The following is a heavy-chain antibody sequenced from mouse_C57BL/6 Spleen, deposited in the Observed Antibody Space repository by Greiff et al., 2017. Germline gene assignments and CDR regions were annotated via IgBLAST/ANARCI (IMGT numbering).Heavy chain of an antibody. CDR3: ARGGEVWFAY. CDR1: GYTFTSYW. CDR2: IDPSDSYT. J-gene: IGHJ3*01. Sequence: QVQLQQPGAELVMPGASVKLSRKASGYTFTSYWMHWVKQRPGQGLEWIGEIDPSDSYTNYNQKFKGKSTLTVDKSSSTAYMQLSSLTSEDSAVYYCARGGEVWFAYWGQGTLVTVSA. V-gene: IGHV1-69*01.